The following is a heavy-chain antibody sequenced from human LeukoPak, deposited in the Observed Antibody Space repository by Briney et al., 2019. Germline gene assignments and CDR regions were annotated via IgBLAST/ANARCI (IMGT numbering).Heavy chain of an antibody. CDR3: ARHSSGWYEDDY. CDR2: IYYRGST. Sequence: SETLSLTCTVPGGSISSYYWSWIRQPPGEGLEWVWYIYYRGSTNYNPSLKSRVTISVDTSKNQFSLKLSSVTAAATAVYYCARHSSGWYEDDYWGQGTLVTVSS. J-gene: IGHJ4*02. V-gene: IGHV4-59*01. CDR1: GGSISSYY. D-gene: IGHD6-19*01.